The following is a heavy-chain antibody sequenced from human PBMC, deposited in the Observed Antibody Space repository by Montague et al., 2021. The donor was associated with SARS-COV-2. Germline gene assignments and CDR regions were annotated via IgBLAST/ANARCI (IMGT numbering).Heavy chain of an antibody. D-gene: IGHD2-15*01. CDR2: IYASEGT. CDR1: GDSISSFY. J-gene: IGHJ4*02. CDR3: GGGVVAATPVVDY. Sequence: SETLSLTCTVSGDSISSFYWNWIRQPAGKGLEWIGRIYASEGTNYNPSLKSRVTMSVDTSKNQFSLKLNSVAAADTAVYYYGGGVVAATPVVDYWGRGTLVTVSS. V-gene: IGHV4-4*07.